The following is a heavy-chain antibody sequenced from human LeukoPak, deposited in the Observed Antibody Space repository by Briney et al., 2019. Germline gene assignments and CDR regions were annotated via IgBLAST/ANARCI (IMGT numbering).Heavy chain of an antibody. V-gene: IGHV3-23*01. CDR2: ISGSGGST. CDR1: GFTFSSYA. CDR3: AKVLYYDILTGYWEPYYFDY. D-gene: IGHD3-9*01. J-gene: IGHJ4*02. Sequence: GGSLRLSCAASGFTFSSYAMSWVRQAPGKGLEWVSAISGSGGSTYYADSVKGRFTIYRDNSKNTLYLQMNSLRAEDTAVYYCAKVLYYDILTGYWEPYYFDYWGQGTLVTVSS.